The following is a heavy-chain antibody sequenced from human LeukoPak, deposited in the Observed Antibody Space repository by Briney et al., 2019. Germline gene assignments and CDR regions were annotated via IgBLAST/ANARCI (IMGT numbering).Heavy chain of an antibody. CDR2: ISSSSSTI. CDR3: ARVAGYYDSSGSYYYYMDV. CDR1: GFTFSSYS. D-gene: IGHD3-22*01. Sequence: GGSLRLSCAASGFTFSSYSMNWVRQAPGKGLEWVSYISSSSSTIYYADSVKGRFTISRDNAKNSLYLQMNSLRAEDTAVYYCARVAGYYDSSGSYYYYMDVWGKGTTVTVSS. J-gene: IGHJ6*03. V-gene: IGHV3-48*01.